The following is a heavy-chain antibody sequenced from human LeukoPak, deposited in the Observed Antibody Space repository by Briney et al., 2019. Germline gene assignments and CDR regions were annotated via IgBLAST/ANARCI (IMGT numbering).Heavy chain of an antibody. D-gene: IGHD6-13*01. Sequence: GGSLRLSCAASGFTFDDYGMSWVRQAPGKGLEWVSGINWNGGSTGYADSVKGRFTISRDNAKNSLYLQMNSLRAEDTDLYYCARDYSGSSWYDYWGQGTLVTVSS. CDR2: INWNGGST. V-gene: IGHV3-20*04. CDR1: GFTFDDYG. CDR3: ARDYSGSSWYDY. J-gene: IGHJ4*02.